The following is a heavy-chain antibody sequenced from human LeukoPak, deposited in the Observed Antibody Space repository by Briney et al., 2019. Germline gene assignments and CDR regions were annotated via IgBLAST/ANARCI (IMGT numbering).Heavy chain of an antibody. J-gene: IGHJ4*02. D-gene: IGHD2-2*01. CDR3: ARYCSSTSCYDTAFDY. CDR1: GYTFTSYG. Sequence: ASVKVSCKASGYTFTSYGIIWVRQAPGQGLEWMGWISAYNGNTNYAQKLQGRVTMTTDTSTSTAYMELRSLRSDDTAVYYCARYCSSTSCYDTAFDYWGQGTLVTVSS. CDR2: ISAYNGNT. V-gene: IGHV1-18*01.